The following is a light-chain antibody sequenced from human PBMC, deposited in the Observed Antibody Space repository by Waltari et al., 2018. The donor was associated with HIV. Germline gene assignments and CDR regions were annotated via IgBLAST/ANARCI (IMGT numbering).Light chain of an antibody. J-gene: IGKJ2*01. CDR2: DAS. V-gene: IGKV1-33*01. CDR1: QDISRF. Sequence: DIQMTQSPSSLSASVGDRVTITCQASQDISRFLNWYQQKPGKAPKLLIYDASSLEAGVPPRFSGSGSGTDFTFTISSLQPEDIATYFCQRYDHLPYSFGQGTKLQI. CDR3: QRYDHLPYS.